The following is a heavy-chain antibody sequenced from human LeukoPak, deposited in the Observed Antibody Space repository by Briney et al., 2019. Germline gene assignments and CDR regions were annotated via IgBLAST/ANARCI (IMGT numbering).Heavy chain of an antibody. J-gene: IGHJ4*02. V-gene: IGHV3-21*01. CDR2: ISSSSSYI. Sequence: GGSPRLSCAASGFTFSSYSMNWVRQAPGKGLEWVSSISSSSSYIYYADSVKGRFTISRDNAKNSLYLQMNSLRAEDTAVYYCARDGSGGVDYWGQGTLVTVSS. CDR1: GFTFSSYS. CDR3: ARDGSGGVDY. D-gene: IGHD3-3*01.